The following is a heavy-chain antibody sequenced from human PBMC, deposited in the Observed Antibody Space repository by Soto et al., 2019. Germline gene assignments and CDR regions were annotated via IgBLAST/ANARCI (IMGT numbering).Heavy chain of an antibody. D-gene: IGHD3-10*01. CDR2: IEYSGRT. CDR3: ERGRFGAYVDL. CDR1: GDSMRDCY. Sequence: QVRLQESGPGLVKPSETLSLTCTVSGDSMRDCYWSWIRQPPGRGLEWMAYIEYSGRTEVKPSLQSRVTISSDTSKNQFSLTLHSVTAADTAVYYCERGRFGAYVDLWGQGTLVAVSS. J-gene: IGHJ5*02. V-gene: IGHV4-59*01.